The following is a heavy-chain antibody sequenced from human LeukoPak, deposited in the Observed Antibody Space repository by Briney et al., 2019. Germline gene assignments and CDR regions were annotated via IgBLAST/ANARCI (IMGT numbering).Heavy chain of an antibody. CDR1: GYTFTRYW. V-gene: IGHV5-51*01. CDR3: ARSSGSNPFDY. CDR2: MYPGDSDT. J-gene: IGHJ4*02. Sequence: GESLKISCKTSGYTFTRYWMGWVRQMPGKGLEWMGIMYPGDSDTRYSPSFQGQVTISADTSTTTAYLQLSSLKASDTAMYYCARSSGSNPFDYWGQGTLVTVSS. D-gene: IGHD3-22*01.